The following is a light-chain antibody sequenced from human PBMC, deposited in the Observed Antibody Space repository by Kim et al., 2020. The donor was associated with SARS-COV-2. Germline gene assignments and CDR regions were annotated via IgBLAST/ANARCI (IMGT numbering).Light chain of an antibody. CDR2: GKN. CDR3: NSRDSSGNPVV. Sequence: SSELTQDPAVSVALGQTVKITCQGDSLRSYYASWYQQKPGQAPVLVIYGKNNRPSGIPDRFFGSSSGNTASLTITGAQAEDEADYYCNSRDSSGNPVVFGGGTRLTV. V-gene: IGLV3-19*01. J-gene: IGLJ2*01. CDR1: SLRSYY.